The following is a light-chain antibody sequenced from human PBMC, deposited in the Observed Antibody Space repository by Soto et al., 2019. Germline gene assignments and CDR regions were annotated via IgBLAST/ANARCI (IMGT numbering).Light chain of an antibody. CDR3: QQRQT. J-gene: IGKJ1*01. Sequence: EIVLTQSPATLSMSPGERATLSCRASQSVSGYLAWYQQKPGQAPRLLIYDVSNRATGIPARFSGSGSGTDVTITISSLEPEDFAVYYCQQRQTFGQGTKVDIK. CDR1: QSVSGY. CDR2: DVS. V-gene: IGKV3-11*01.